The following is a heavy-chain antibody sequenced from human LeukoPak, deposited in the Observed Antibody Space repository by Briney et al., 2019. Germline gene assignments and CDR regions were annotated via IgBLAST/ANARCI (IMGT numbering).Heavy chain of an antibody. D-gene: IGHD1-1*01. V-gene: IGHV3-20*04. J-gene: IGHJ4*02. CDR3: ARGGNWSDEIRY. CDR1: GFTFDDHG. Sequence: GGSLRLSCAASGFTFDDHGMSWVRQVPGKGLEWVSGINGNGGNTGYADSVKGRFTISRDNAKNSLYLQMNSLRAEDTALYYCARGGNWSDEIRYWGQGTLVTVSS. CDR2: INGNGGNT.